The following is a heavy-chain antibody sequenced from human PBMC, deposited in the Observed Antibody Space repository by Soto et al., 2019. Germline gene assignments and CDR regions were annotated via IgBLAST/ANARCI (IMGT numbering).Heavy chain of an antibody. D-gene: IGHD1-26*01. CDR3: AKDPSGSHGY. CDR1: EFTFGSYA. CDR2: ITTDGGST. J-gene: IGHJ4*02. Sequence: EVQLLESGGGLVQPGGSLRLSCAASEFTFGSYAMSWVRQAPGKGLEWVSAITTDGGSTYYADSVKGRFTISRDNSKNTLYLQMNSLRAEDTAVYYCAKDPSGSHGYWGQGTLVTVSS. V-gene: IGHV3-23*01.